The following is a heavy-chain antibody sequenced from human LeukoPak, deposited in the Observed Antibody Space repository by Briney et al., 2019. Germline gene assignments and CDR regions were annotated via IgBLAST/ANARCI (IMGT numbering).Heavy chain of an antibody. CDR2: IYYSGST. J-gene: IGHJ4*02. V-gene: IGHV4-39*01. D-gene: IGHD1-26*01. Sequence: SETLSLTCTVSGGSISSSSYYWGWIRQPPGKGLEWIGSIYYSGSTYYNPSLKSRVTISVDTSKNQFSLKLSSVTAADTAVYYCANDSGSYGGGFDYWGQGTLVTVSS. CDR1: GGSISSSSYY. CDR3: ANDSGSYGGGFDY.